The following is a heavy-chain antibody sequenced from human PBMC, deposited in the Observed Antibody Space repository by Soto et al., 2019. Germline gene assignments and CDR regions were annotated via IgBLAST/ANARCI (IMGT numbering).Heavy chain of an antibody. V-gene: IGHV3-11*05. CDR3: ARSLRGYSGYSGY. D-gene: IGHD5-12*01. Sequence: QVQLVESGGGLVKPGGCLRLSCAASGFAFSDYYMSWIRQAPGKGLEWVSYISSSGSDTNYADSVKGRFTVSRDNAKNSLYLQMNSLRAEDTAVYYCARSLRGYSGYSGYWGQGTLVTVSS. CDR1: GFAFSDYY. J-gene: IGHJ4*02. CDR2: ISSSGSDT.